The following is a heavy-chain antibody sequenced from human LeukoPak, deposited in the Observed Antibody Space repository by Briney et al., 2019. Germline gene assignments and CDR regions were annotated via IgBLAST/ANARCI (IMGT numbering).Heavy chain of an antibody. J-gene: IGHJ5*02. V-gene: IGHV1-69*02. CDR2: IIPILGIA. CDR1: GGTFSSYT. CDR3: ARSYYYGSGSFDP. Sequence: SVKASCKASGGTFSSYTISWVRQAPGQGLEWMGRIIPILGIANYAQKFQGRVTITADKSTSTAYMELSSLRSEDTAVYYCARSYYYGSGSFDPWGQGTLVTVSS. D-gene: IGHD3-10*01.